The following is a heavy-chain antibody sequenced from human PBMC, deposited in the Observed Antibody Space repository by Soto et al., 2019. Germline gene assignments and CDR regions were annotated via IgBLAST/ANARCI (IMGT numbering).Heavy chain of an antibody. CDR3: AREGEARWIAF. V-gene: IGHV3-72*01. CDR1: EFSVRDHY. D-gene: IGHD5-12*01. J-gene: IGHJ4*02. Sequence: EVQMVESGGGLVQPGGSVRLSCAVSEFSVRDHYMDWVRQAPGKGLEWVGRSRDKVYGYATEYVASVKGRFTISRDFAQNSLFLQMDSLKTDDTAVYFCAREGEARWIAFWGQGTLVTVSS. CDR2: SRDKVYGYAT.